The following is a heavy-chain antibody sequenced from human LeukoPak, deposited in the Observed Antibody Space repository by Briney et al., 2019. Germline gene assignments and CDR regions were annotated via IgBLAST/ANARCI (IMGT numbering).Heavy chain of an antibody. J-gene: IGHJ5*02. CDR3: ARIQRTTAYGRFYNWFDP. Sequence: GGSLRLSCAASGFTFSSYRMGWVRQAPGKGLEWVSFISSSSNYIHYVDSVKGRFSISRDNAKNSLYLQMNSLRAEDTAVYYCARIQRTTAYGRFYNWFDPWGQGTLVTVSS. D-gene: IGHD1/OR15-1a*01. V-gene: IGHV3-21*01. CDR1: GFTFSSYR. CDR2: ISSSSNYI.